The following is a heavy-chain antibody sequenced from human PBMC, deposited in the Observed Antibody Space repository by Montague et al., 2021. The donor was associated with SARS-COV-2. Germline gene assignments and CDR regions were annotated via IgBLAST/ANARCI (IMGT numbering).Heavy chain of an antibody. Sequence: CAISGDSVSSTSAAWNWIRQSPSRGLEWLGRTCFTSKWSSEYALSVKSRLIISPDTSKNQFSLRLMSVTPDDTAVYYCARAYCSSTSCYPIDYWGQGTLVTVSS. V-gene: IGHV6-1*01. CDR1: GDSVSSTSAA. CDR2: TCFTSKWSS. D-gene: IGHD2-2*01. CDR3: ARAYCSSTSCYPIDY. J-gene: IGHJ4*02.